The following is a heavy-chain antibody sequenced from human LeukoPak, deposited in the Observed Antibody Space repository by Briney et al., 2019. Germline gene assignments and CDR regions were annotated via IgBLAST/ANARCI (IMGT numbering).Heavy chain of an antibody. CDR1: GGSISSYY. V-gene: IGHV4-59*01. CDR3: ARDDFYNGGGRNWFDL. D-gene: IGHD2-15*01. Sequence: SETLSLTCTVSGGSISSYYWSWIRQPPGKGLEWIGYIYYSGSTNYNPSLKSRVTISVDTSKNQFSLKLSSVTAADTAIYYCARDDFYNGGGRNWFDLWGQGALVTVSS. J-gene: IGHJ5*02. CDR2: IYYSGST.